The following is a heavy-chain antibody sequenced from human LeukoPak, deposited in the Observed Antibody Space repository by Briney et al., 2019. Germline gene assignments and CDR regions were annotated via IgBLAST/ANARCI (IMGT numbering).Heavy chain of an antibody. J-gene: IGHJ4*02. V-gene: IGHV4-39*07. CDR2: GDYSGGT. D-gene: IGHD6-19*01. Sequence: PSETLSLTCTVSGDSFSSVTDYWAWIRQPPGKGLEWIASGDYSGGTYYNPSLESRVAISADLSKNQFSLKLTSVTGADTAVYYCAGERGEEYSSGWYKRNYFDNWGQGIRVTVSS. CDR1: GDSFSSVTDY. CDR3: AGERGEEYSSGWYKRNYFDN.